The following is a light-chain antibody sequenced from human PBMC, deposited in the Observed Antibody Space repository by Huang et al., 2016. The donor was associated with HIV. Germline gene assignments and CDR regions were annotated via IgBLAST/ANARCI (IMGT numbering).Light chain of an antibody. CDR1: RDIRKD. J-gene: IGKJ2*01. CDR3: LQDYNYPHT. Sequence: AIQMTQSPSSLSASVGDRVTITCRGSRDIRKDLHWYQQKPGEAPKLLIYAASTLHTGVPSRFSGSGSGTDFTLTISSLQPEDFATYYCLQDYNYPHTFGQGTKLEIK. CDR2: AAS. V-gene: IGKV1-6*01.